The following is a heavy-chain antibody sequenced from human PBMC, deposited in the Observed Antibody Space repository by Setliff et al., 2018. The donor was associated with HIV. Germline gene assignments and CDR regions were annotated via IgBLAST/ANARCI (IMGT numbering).Heavy chain of an antibody. V-gene: IGHV1-18*01. D-gene: IGHD6-13*01. J-gene: IGHJ5*02. CDR2: VSNEGDT. CDR3: ARDFSGQQLVGGWFDP. Sequence: GASVKVSCKASGGTFSSYAISWVRQAPGQGLEWVGWVSNEGDTNYAQKYQDRVTLTTDTTTTTAYMELSSLRSDDTAVYYCARDFSGQQLVGGWFDPWGQGTRVTVSS. CDR1: GGTFSSYA.